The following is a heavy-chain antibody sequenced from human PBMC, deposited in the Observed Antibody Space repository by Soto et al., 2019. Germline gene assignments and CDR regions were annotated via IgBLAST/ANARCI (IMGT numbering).Heavy chain of an antibody. Sequence: EVQLVESGGGLVQPGGSLRLSCAASGFTVSSNYMSWVRQAPGKGLEWVSVLYSGGSTYYAVSVKGRFTIYRDNSKNTLCLQMNSLRAEDTAVYYCARVMAVGAFDIWGQGTMVTVSS. D-gene: IGHD6-19*01. J-gene: IGHJ3*02. CDR2: LYSGGST. CDR3: ARVMAVGAFDI. V-gene: IGHV3-66*01. CDR1: GFTVSSNY.